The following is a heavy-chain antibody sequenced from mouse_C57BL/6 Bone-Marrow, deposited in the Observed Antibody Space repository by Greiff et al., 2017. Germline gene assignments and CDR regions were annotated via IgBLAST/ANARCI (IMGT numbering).Heavy chain of an antibody. J-gene: IGHJ2*01. Sequence: EVKLMESGGGLVKPGGSLKLSCAASGFTFSSYAMSWVRQTPEKRLEWVATISDGGSYTYYPDNVKGRFTISRDNAKNNLYLQMSHLQSEDTAMYYCAKDQGGSPDYWGQGTTLTVSS. CDR2: ISDGGSYT. CDR3: AKDQGGSPDY. D-gene: IGHD1-1*01. CDR1: GFTFSSYA. V-gene: IGHV5-4*01.